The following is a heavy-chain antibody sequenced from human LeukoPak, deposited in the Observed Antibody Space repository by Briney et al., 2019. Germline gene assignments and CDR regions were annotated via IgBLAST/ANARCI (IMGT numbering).Heavy chain of an antibody. D-gene: IGHD4-17*01. CDR1: GGSISSGDYY. J-gene: IGHJ4*02. V-gene: IGHV4-30-4*08. CDR2: IYYSGST. Sequence: SETLSLTCTVSGGSISSGDYYWSWIRQPPGKGLEWIGYIYYSGSTYYNPSLKSRVTISVDTSKNQFSLKLSSVTAADTAVCYCARADGDYAGYWGQGTLVTVSS. CDR3: ARADGDYAGY.